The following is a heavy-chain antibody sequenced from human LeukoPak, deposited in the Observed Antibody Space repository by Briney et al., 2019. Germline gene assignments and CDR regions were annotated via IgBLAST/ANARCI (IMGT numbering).Heavy chain of an antibody. CDR2: INSDGSRT. J-gene: IGHJ4*02. CDR1: GFSFSRYW. V-gene: IGHV3-74*01. Sequence: GGSLRLSCAASGFSFSRYWMHWVRQGPGKGLVWVSRINSDGSRTSYADSVKGRFTISRDNAKNTLYLQMNSLRAEDTAVYYCASRGPFDYWGQGTLVTVSS. CDR3: ASRGPFDY.